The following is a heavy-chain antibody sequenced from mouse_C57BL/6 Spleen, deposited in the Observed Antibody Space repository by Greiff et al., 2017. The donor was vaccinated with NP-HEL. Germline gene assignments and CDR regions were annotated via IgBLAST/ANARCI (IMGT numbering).Heavy chain of an antibody. Sequence: EVKLMESGGGLVQPGGSLSLSCAASGFTFTDYYMSWVRQPPGKALEWLGFIRNKANGYTTEYSASVKGRFTISRDNSQSILYLQMNALRAEDSATYYCARSDSSGYVTWFAYWGQGTLVTVSA. CDR2: IRNKANGYTT. D-gene: IGHD3-2*02. CDR1: GFTFTDYY. CDR3: ARSDSSGYVTWFAY. J-gene: IGHJ3*01. V-gene: IGHV7-3*01.